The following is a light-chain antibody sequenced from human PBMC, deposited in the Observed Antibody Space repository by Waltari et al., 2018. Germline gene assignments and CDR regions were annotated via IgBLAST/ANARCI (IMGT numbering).Light chain of an antibody. V-gene: IGLV1-47*01. J-gene: IGLJ1*01. CDR2: RDN. CDR3: AAWDDSLSAYV. Sequence: QSVVTQPPSTSGTPGQRVTISCSGSNSNIGRNSVYWYQQLPGTAPKRVIYRDNQRPSGVSGRCSGSRSGTSASLDISGLRSEDEADYYCAAWDDSLSAYVFGTGTKVTVL. CDR1: NSNIGRNS.